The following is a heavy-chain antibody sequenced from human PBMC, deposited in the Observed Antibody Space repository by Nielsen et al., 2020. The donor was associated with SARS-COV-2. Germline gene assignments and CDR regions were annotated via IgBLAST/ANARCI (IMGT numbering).Heavy chain of an antibody. J-gene: IGHJ6*02. CDR2: IYYSGST. V-gene: IGHV4-39*01. CDR3: ARLAVAGTSLSYYYYYGMDV. Sequence: SETLSLTCTVSGGSISSSSYYWGWIRQPPGKGLEWIGSIYYSGSTYYNPSLKSRVTISVDTSKNQFSLKLSSVTAADTAVYYCARLAVAGTSLSYYYYYGMDVWGRGTTVTVSS. CDR1: GGSISSSSYY. D-gene: IGHD6-19*01.